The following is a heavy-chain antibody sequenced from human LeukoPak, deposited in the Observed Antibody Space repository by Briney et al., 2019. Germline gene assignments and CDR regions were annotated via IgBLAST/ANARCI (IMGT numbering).Heavy chain of an antibody. J-gene: IGHJ4*02. D-gene: IGHD3-10*01. CDR2: ISGSGDNT. Sequence: GGSLRLSCAASGFTFSSYAMSWVRQAPGKGLEWVSCISGSGDNTYYADSVKGRFTISRDNSKNTLYLQMNSLRAEDTAVYYCATIHTYYYGSGSYYPAGGWGQGTLVTVSS. CDR3: ATIHTYYYGSGSYYPAGG. CDR1: GFTFSSYA. V-gene: IGHV3-23*01.